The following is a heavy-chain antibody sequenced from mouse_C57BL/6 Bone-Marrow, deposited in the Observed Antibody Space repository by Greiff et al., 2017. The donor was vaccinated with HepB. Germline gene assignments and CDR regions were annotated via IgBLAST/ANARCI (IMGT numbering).Heavy chain of an antibody. CDR1: GYTFTDYY. CDR3: ARRGLRDYFDY. D-gene: IGHD2-4*01. Sequence: QVQLQQSGAELVRPGASVKLSCKASGYTFTDYYINWVKQRPGQGLEWIARIYPGSGNTYYNEKFKGKATLTAEKSSSTAYMQLSSLTSEDSAVYFCARRGLRDYFDYWGQGTTLTVSS. V-gene: IGHV1-76*01. CDR2: IYPGSGNT. J-gene: IGHJ2*01.